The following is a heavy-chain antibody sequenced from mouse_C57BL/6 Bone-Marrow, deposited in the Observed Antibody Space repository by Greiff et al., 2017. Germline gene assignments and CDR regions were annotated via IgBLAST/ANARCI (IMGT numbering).Heavy chain of an antibody. Sequence: QVQLQQSGAELARPGASVKLSCKASGYTFTSYGISWVKQRTGQGLEWIGEIYPRSGNTYYNEKFKGKATLTADKSSSTAYMGLRSLTSEDSAVYFCAREGAYYRDMDYWGQGTTLTVSS. CDR2: IYPRSGNT. CDR3: AREGAYYRDMDY. J-gene: IGHJ2*01. V-gene: IGHV1-81*01. CDR1: GYTFTSYG. D-gene: IGHD2-14*01.